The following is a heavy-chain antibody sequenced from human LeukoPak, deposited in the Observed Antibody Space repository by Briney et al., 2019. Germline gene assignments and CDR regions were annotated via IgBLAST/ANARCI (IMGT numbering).Heavy chain of an antibody. CDR1: GFTFDDYC. D-gene: IGHD2-2*01. J-gene: IGHJ6*03. V-gene: IGHV3-20*04. Sequence: PGGSLRLSCAASGFTFDDYCMSWVRQAPGKGLEWVSGINWNGGSTGYADSVRGRFTISRDNAKNSLYLQMNSLRAEDTALYYCARDIVVVPAAQNYYYYYMDVWGKGTTVTVSS. CDR3: ARDIVVVPAAQNYYYYYMDV. CDR2: INWNGGST.